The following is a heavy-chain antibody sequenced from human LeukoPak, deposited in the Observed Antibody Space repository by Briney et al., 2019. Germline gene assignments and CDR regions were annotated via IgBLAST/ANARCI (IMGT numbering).Heavy chain of an antibody. Sequence: KPSETLSLTCTVSGGSISSYYWSWIRQPPGKGLEWIGYIYYSGSTNYNPSLKSRVTISVDTSKNQFSLKLSSVTAADTALYYCARDPRESYFWSGYTNWFDPWGQGTLVTVSS. J-gene: IGHJ5*02. CDR1: GGSISSYY. D-gene: IGHD3-3*01. CDR3: ARDPRESYFWSGYTNWFDP. CDR2: IYYSGST. V-gene: IGHV4-59*01.